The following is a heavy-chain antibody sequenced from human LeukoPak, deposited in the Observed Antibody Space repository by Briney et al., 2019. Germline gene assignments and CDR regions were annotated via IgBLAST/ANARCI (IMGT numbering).Heavy chain of an antibody. CDR1: GGSFSGYY. Sequence: SETLSLTCAVYGGSFSGYYWSWIRQPPGKGLEWIGYIYHSGSTYYNPSLKSRVTISVDRSKNQFSRKLSSVTAADTAVYYCASYGSGSYQGTRTYAFDIWGQGTMVTVSS. V-gene: IGHV4-30-2*01. D-gene: IGHD3-10*01. CDR3: ASYGSGSYQGTRTYAFDI. J-gene: IGHJ3*02. CDR2: IYHSGST.